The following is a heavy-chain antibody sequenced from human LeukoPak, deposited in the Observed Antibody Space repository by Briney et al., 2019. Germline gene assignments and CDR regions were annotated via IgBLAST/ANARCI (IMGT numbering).Heavy chain of an antibody. CDR2: IRGSGGST. CDR3: AKPVGSSGWYGDFDC. CDR1: GFTFSNYA. Sequence: ASLRLSCAASGFTFSNYAMNWVRQTPGKGLEWVSAIRGSGGSTYYADSVKGRFTISRDNSKNTLYLQMNSLRAEDTAIYYCAKPVGSSGWYGDFDCWGQGTLVTVSS. V-gene: IGHV3-23*01. D-gene: IGHD6-19*01. J-gene: IGHJ4*02.